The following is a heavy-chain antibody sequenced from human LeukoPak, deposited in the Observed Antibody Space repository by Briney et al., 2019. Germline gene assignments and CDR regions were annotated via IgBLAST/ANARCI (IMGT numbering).Heavy chain of an antibody. CDR2: IYHSGST. D-gene: IGHD3-10*01. V-gene: IGHV4-38-2*01. CDR3: ARILWFGGYYFDY. Sequence: PSETLSLTCAVSGYSISSGYYWGWIRQPPGKGLEWIGSIYHSGSTYYNSSLKSRVTISVDTSKNQFSLKLSSVTAADTAVYYCARILWFGGYYFDYWGQGTLVTVSS. J-gene: IGHJ4*02. CDR1: GYSISSGYY.